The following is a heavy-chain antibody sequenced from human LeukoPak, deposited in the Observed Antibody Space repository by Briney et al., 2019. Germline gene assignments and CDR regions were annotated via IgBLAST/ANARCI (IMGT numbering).Heavy chain of an antibody. D-gene: IGHD4-23*01. V-gene: IGHV1-69*02. J-gene: IGHJ3*02. CDR1: GGTFSSHT. CDR2: IIPILGIA. CDR3: ARVLRWYRLGPGDDAFDI. Sequence: SVKVSCKASGGTFSSHTITWVRQAPGQGLECVGTIIPILGIANYAQKFQGRVTITADKSTSTAYMELSSLRSEDTAVYYCARVLRWYRLGPGDDAFDIWGQGTMVTVSS.